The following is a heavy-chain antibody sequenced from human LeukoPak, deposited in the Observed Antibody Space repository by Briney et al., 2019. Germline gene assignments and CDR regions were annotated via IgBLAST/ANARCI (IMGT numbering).Heavy chain of an antibody. D-gene: IGHD2-8*01. V-gene: IGHV1-2*02. J-gene: IGHJ6*02. CDR3: ARDAQIGVYGMDV. CDR1: GYTFTNNY. CDR2: INPRSGDT. Sequence: ASVKVSCRASGYTFTNNYIHWVRQAPGQGLEWMGWINPRSGDTNYTQKCQDRVTLIRDTSTRTVYMEVTRLTSADTALYYCARDAQIGVYGMDVWGQGTTITVSS.